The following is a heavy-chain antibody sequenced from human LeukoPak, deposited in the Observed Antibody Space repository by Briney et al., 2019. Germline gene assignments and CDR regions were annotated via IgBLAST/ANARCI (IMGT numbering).Heavy chain of an antibody. V-gene: IGHV1-69*13. CDR2: IIPIFGTA. CDR3: ARNNWKRTAEYYFGY. D-gene: IGHD1-20*01. J-gene: IGHJ4*02. CDR1: GGTFSSYA. Sequence: SVKVPCKASGGTFSSYAISWVRQAPGQGLEWMGGIIPIFGTANYAQKFQGRVTITADESTSTAYMELSSLRSEDTAVYYCARNNWKRTAEYYFGYWGQGTLVTVSS.